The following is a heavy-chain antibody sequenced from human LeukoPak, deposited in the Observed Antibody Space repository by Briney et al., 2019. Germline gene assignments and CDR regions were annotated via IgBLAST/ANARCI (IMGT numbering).Heavy chain of an antibody. CDR1: GFTFSSYW. CDR2: IKQDGSEK. J-gene: IGHJ6*04. CDR3: ARDIMDEGLLSYGMDV. D-gene: IGHD3-16*01. V-gene: IGHV3-7*03. Sequence: GGSLRLSCAASGFTFSSYWMSWVRQAPGKGLEWVANIKQDGSEKYYVDSVKGRFTISRDNAKNLLYLQMNSLRAEDTAVYYCARDIMDEGLLSYGMDVWGKGTTVTVSS.